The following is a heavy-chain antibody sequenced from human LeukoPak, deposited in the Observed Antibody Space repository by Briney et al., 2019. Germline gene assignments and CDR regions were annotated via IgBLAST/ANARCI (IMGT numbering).Heavy chain of an antibody. D-gene: IGHD2-15*01. CDR3: ASPVVAAHYYMDV. V-gene: IGHV4-39*07. CDR1: GGSISSSSYY. CDR2: IYYSGST. Sequence: SETLSLTCTVSGGSISSSSYYWGWIRQPPGKGLEWIGSIYYSGSTYYNPSLKSRVTISVDTSKNQFSLKLSSVTAADTAVYYCASPVVAAHYYMDVWGKGTTVTVSS. J-gene: IGHJ6*03.